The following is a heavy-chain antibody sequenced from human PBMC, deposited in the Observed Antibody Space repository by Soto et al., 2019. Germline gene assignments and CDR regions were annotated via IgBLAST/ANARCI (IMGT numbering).Heavy chain of an antibody. J-gene: IGHJ6*02. CDR1: GYTFSRYG. V-gene: IGHV1-18*01. D-gene: IGHD2-8*01. Sequence: QGQLVQSGGEVKKPGASVKVSCKASGYTFSRYGISWVRQAPGQGLEWMGWISGYNGDTNYAQKFQGRVTMTIDTSTTTAYMELRGLTSDDTAICYCAKNGQPPYYYYGLDVWGQGTTVTVSS. CDR2: ISGYNGDT. CDR3: AKNGQPPYYYYGLDV.